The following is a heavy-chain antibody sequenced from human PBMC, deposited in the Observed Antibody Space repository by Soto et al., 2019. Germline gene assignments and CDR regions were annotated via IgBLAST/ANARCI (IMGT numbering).Heavy chain of an antibody. CDR1: GYTFSSYG. D-gene: IGHD2-2*01. CDR2: IIPIFGTA. CDR3: ARSVSFRYQLLKRGMDV. J-gene: IGHJ6*02. V-gene: IGHV1-69*13. Sequence: QVQLVQSGAEVKKPGASVKVSCKASGYTFSSYGISWVRQAPGQGLEWMGGIIPIFGTANYAQKFQGRVTITADESTSTAYMELSSLRSEDTAVYYCARSVSFRYQLLKRGMDVWGQGTTVTVSS.